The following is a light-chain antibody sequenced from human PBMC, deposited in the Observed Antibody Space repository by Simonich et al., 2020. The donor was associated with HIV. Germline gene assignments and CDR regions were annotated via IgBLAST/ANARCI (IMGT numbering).Light chain of an antibody. CDR3: QQYYGAPIT. CDR1: QSVLSSSDNKNY. CDR2: WAS. Sequence: DIVMTQSPDSLALSLGEMATINCKSSQSVLSSSDNKNYLGWFQQKPGQPPQVLIYWASARQSRFPDRFSGSGSGKEFTLTISSLQAEDVAVYYCQQYYGAPITFGQGTRREIK. J-gene: IGKJ5*01. V-gene: IGKV4-1*01.